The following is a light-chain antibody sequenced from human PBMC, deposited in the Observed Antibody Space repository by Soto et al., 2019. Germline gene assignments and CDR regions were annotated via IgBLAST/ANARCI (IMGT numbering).Light chain of an antibody. CDR1: SNDIGGYNY. Sequence: QSALIQPASVSGSPGQSITISCTGTSNDIGGYNYVSWYQQHPGKAPKLMIYDVSDRPSGVSNRFSGSKSGNTASLTISGLLAEDEADYYCSSYTSSGTGVFGGGTKVTVL. V-gene: IGLV2-14*01. CDR3: SSYTSSGTGV. J-gene: IGLJ3*02. CDR2: DVS.